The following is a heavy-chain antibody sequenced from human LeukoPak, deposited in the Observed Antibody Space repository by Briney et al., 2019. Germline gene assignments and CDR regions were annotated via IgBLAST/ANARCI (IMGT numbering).Heavy chain of an antibody. V-gene: IGHV4-34*01. D-gene: IGHD3-10*01. CDR1: GGSFSGYY. J-gene: IGHJ4*02. CDR2: INHSGST. Sequence: SETLSLTCAVYGGSFSGYYWSWIRQPPGKGPEWIGEINHSGSTNYNPSLKSRVTISVDTSKNQFSLKLSSVTAADTAVYYCARGYYGSGDWGQGTLVTVSS. CDR3: ARGYYGSGD.